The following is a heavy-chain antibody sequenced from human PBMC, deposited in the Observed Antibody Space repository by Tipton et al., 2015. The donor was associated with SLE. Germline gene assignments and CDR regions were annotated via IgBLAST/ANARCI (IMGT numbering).Heavy chain of an antibody. J-gene: IGHJ3*01. Sequence: TLSLTCTVSGGSVGNYYWSWLRQSPGKGLEWIGYIHYTGSTEYNPSLKSRVTISVDTSKNQFNLKLRSVTVVDTAMYYCAREHISSLRDAFEVWGQGTMVTVS. D-gene: IGHD2-15*01. CDR1: GGSVGNYY. V-gene: IGHV4-59*02. CDR2: IHYTGST. CDR3: AREHISSLRDAFEV.